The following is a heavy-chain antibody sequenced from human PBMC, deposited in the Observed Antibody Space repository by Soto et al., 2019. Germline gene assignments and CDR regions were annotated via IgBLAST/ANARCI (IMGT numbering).Heavy chain of an antibody. D-gene: IGHD1-1*01. CDR1: GFTFSSYG. J-gene: IGHJ6*02. CDR3: AKDGRHYYYGMDV. V-gene: IGHV3-30*18. Sequence: GGSLRLSCAASGFTFSSYGMHWVRQAPGKGLEWVAVISYDGSNKYYADSVKGRFTISRDNSKNTLYLQMNSLRAEDTAVYYCAKDGRHYYYGMDVWGQGTTVTVSS. CDR2: ISYDGSNK.